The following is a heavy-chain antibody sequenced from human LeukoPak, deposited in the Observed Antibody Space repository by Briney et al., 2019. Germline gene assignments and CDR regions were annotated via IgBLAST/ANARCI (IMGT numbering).Heavy chain of an antibody. D-gene: IGHD3-10*01. CDR2: ISAYNGDT. CDR1: GYTFTSYG. V-gene: IGHV1-18*01. CDR3: ARDYYGSGSYGTNWFDP. J-gene: IGHJ5*02. Sequence: GASVKVSCKASGYTFTSYGISWVRQAPGQGLEWMGWISAYNGDTNYAQKLQGRVTMTTDTSTSTAYMELRSLRSDDTAVYYCARDYYGSGSYGTNWFDPWGQGTLVTVSS.